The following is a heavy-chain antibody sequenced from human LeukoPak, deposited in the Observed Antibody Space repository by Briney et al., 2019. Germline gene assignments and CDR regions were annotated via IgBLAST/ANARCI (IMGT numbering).Heavy chain of an antibody. CDR1: GGSISSSSHY. CDR3: ASTMVRGVISYYYYMDV. Sequence: SETLSLTCTVSGGSISSSSHYWGWIRQPPGRGLEWIGSIYYSGNTYYNPSLKSRVTISVDTSKNHFSLKLSSVTAADTAVYYCASTMVRGVISYYYYMDVWGKGTTVTISS. V-gene: IGHV4-39*02. CDR2: IYYSGNT. J-gene: IGHJ6*03. D-gene: IGHD3-10*01.